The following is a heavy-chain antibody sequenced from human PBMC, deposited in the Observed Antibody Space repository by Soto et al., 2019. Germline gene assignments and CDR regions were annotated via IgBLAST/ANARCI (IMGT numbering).Heavy chain of an antibody. D-gene: IGHD2-2*01. CDR2: ISAYNGNT. CDR1: GYTFTSYG. V-gene: IGHV1-18*01. Sequence: ASVKVSCKASGYTFTSYGIRWVRQAPGQGLEWIGWISAYNGNTDYAQKLQGRVTMTTDTSTSTAYMELRSLRSDDTAVYYCARDLIVVVPAAYYYYGMDVWGQGTTVTVYS. J-gene: IGHJ6*02. CDR3: ARDLIVVVPAAYYYYGMDV.